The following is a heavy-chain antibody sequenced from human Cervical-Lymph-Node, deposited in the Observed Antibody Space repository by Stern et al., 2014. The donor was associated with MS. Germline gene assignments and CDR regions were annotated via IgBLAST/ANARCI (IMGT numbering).Heavy chain of an antibody. D-gene: IGHD3-16*01. Sequence: QVQLVQSGGGLVKPGGSLRLSCSASGFTFSDYYMTWIRQAPGKGLEWISFISGSSTYTKYADSVKGRLTISRDNSKNSLYLQMNSLRAEDTGVYFCARAYTFGSPFDDWGPGTLVTVSS. CDR2: ISGSSTYT. V-gene: IGHV3-11*06. J-gene: IGHJ4*01. CDR3: ARAYTFGSPFDD. CDR1: GFTFSDYY.